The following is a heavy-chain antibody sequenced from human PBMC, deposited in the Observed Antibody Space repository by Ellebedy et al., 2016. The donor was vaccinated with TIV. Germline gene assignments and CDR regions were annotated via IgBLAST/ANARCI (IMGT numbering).Heavy chain of an antibody. V-gene: IGHV3-66*01. CDR2: IWSGGGT. CDR3: ARDPPAINTRTWG. J-gene: IGHJ4*02. Sequence: GESLKISXVVSGVTVGNNYMRWVRQAPGKGLEWVSLIWSGGGTHYADSVKGRFTISRDNSKNTLYLQMDNLRTEDTAMYYCARDPPAINTRTWGWGQGTLVTVSA. D-gene: IGHD7-27*01. CDR1: GVTVGNNY.